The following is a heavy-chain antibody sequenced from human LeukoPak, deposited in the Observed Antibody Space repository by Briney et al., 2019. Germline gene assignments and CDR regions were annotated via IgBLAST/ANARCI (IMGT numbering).Heavy chain of an antibody. V-gene: IGHV3-53*01. D-gene: IGHD3-22*01. J-gene: IGHJ4*02. Sequence: GGSLRLSCTVSGFTVSSNSMSWVRQAPGKGLEWVSFIYSDNTHYSDSVKGRFTISRDNSKNTLYLQMNSLRAEDTAVYYCARRRQPLYYDSSGLDYWGQGTLVTVSS. CDR3: ARRRQPLYYDSSGLDY. CDR2: IYSDNT. CDR1: GFTVSSNS.